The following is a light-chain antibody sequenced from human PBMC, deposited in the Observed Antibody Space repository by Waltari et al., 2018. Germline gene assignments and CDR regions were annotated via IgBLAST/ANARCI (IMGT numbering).Light chain of an antibody. Sequence: DIQMTQSPSTLSASVGDRVTITCRASQSISSWLAWYQQKPGKAPKLLIYKASSLESGVPSRFSGSGSGTEFTLTISSLQPDDFSTYYCQQYNSYPYTFGQGTKLEIK. CDR3: QQYNSYPYT. V-gene: IGKV1-5*03. CDR1: QSISSW. J-gene: IGKJ2*01. CDR2: KAS.